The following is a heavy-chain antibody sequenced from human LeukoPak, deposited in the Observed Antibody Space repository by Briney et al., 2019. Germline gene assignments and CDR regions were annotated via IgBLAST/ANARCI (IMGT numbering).Heavy chain of an antibody. CDR1: GFTFSTYA. D-gene: IGHD1-26*01. CDR3: AKDLDSSGKSWAYFDY. J-gene: IGHJ4*02. V-gene: IGHV3-23*01. Sequence: GGSLILSCVASGFTFSTYAVSWVRQAPGKGLEWVSGISGSGGSTHYTNSVKDRFTISRDNSKNTVYLQMNSLRAEDTAAYYCAKDLDSSGKSWAYFDYWGQGTLVTVTS. CDR2: ISGSGGST.